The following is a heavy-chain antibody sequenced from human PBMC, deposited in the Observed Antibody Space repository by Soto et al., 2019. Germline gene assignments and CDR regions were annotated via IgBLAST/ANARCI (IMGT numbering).Heavy chain of an antibody. D-gene: IGHD3-16*01. CDR3: ATQTISYTWGV. J-gene: IGHJ6*02. CDR2: LSRGDER. V-gene: IGHV4-4*02. Sequence: QVQLQESGPGLVKPSETLSLTCTVSGAPITTTKWWAWVHLPPGKGLEWIGELSRGDERSSNPSLEGRFTMSLDKSNNHFSLKLTSVTAADTAIYYCATQTISYTWGVWGRGTSVTVSS. CDR1: GAPITTTKW.